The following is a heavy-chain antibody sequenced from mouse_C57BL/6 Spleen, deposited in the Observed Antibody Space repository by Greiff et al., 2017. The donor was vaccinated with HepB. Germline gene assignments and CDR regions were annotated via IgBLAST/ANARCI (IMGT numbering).Heavy chain of an antibody. CDR1: GYTFTDYY. J-gene: IGHJ1*03. CDR2: INPNNGGT. D-gene: IGHD1-1*01. V-gene: IGHV1-26*01. Sequence: EVQLQQSGPELVKPGASVKISCKASGYTFTDYYMNWVKQSHGKSLEWIGDINPNNGGTSYNQKFKGKATLTVDKSSSTAYMELRSLSSEDSAVYYCASPFYYGSSYWYFDVCGTGTTVTVSS. CDR3: ASPFYYGSSYWYFDV.